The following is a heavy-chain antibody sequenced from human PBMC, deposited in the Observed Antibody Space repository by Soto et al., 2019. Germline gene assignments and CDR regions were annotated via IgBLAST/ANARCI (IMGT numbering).Heavy chain of an antibody. CDR1: GFTFSDFA. Sequence: GSLRLSCLASGFTFSDFAMTWVRHVPGRGLEWVASLDGAGGSTYYAESVRGRFSISRDNSQNTLFLQMKRLTVEDTAIYYCAAPRDEYGSGVSGFTYGIDIWGQGTPVTVYS. J-gene: IGHJ6*02. CDR3: AAPRDEYGSGVSGFTYGIDI. D-gene: IGHD3-10*01. V-gene: IGHV3-23*01. CDR2: LDGAGGST.